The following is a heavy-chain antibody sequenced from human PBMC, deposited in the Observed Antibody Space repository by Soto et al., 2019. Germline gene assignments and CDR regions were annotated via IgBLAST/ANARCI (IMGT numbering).Heavy chain of an antibody. V-gene: IGHV4-30-4*01. Sequence: QVQLQESGPGLVKPSQTLSLTCTVSGGSISSGDYYWSWIRQPPGKGLEWIGYIYYSGSTYYNPYLKSPVTISVDTSKNQLSLKLSSVTAEDTAVYYCARVVGGEGDAFDIWGQGTMVTVSS. J-gene: IGHJ3*02. D-gene: IGHD3-10*01. CDR3: ARVVGGEGDAFDI. CDR2: IYYSGST. CDR1: GGSISSGDYY.